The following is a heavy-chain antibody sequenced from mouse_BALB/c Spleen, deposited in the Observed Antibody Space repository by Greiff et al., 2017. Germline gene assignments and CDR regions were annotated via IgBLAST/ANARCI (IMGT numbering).Heavy chain of an antibody. CDR2: IDTSDSYT. CDR1: GYTFTDYW. Sequence: QVQLQPGAELVMPGASVKMSCKASGYTFTDYWMHWVKQRPGQGLEWIGAIDTSDSYTSYNQKFKGKATLTVDESSSTAYMQLSSLTSEDSAVYYCARWRGNDAMDYWGQGTSVTVSS. J-gene: IGHJ4*01. V-gene: IGHV1-69*01. CDR3: ARWRGNDAMDY. D-gene: IGHD2-1*01.